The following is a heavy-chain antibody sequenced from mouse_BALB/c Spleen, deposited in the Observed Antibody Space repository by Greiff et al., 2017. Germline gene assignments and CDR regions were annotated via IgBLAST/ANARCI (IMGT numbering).Heavy chain of an antibody. V-gene: IGHV1-69*02. Sequence: QVQLKQPGAELVRPGASVKLSCKASGYTFTSYWINWVKQRPGQGLEWIGNIYPSDSYTNYNQKFKDKATLTVDKSSSTAYMQLSSPTSEDSAVYYCTGLSLYYFDYWGQGTTLTVSS. CDR2: IYPSDSYT. CDR3: TGLSLYYFDY. D-gene: IGHD2-2*01. J-gene: IGHJ2*01. CDR1: GYTFTSYW.